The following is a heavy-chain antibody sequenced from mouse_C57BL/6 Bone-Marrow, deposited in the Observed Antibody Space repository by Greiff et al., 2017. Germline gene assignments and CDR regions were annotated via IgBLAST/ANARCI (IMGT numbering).Heavy chain of an antibody. V-gene: IGHV1-69*01. D-gene: IGHD4-1*01. Sequence: QVQLQQPGAELVMPGASVKLSCKASGYTFTSYWMHWVKQRPGQGLEWIGEIDPSDSYTNYNQKFKGKSTLTVDKSSSTAYMQLSSLTSEDSAVYYCARGLGLAWFAYWGQGTLVTVSA. J-gene: IGHJ3*01. CDR3: ARGLGLAWFAY. CDR1: GYTFTSYW. CDR2: IDPSDSYT.